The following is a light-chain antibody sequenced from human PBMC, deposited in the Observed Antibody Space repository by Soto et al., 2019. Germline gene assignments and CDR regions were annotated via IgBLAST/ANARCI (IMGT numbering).Light chain of an antibody. CDR3: QQLNSFPIP. V-gene: IGKV1-9*01. Sequence: IQLTQSPSSLSASVGDRFTISCRASQGIANFLAWYQQKPGKAPKLLIYAESTLQSRVPSRFSGSGSGTDFTLTISSLQPEDFATYYCQQLNSFPIPFGPGTKVDIK. CDR1: QGIANF. CDR2: AES. J-gene: IGKJ3*01.